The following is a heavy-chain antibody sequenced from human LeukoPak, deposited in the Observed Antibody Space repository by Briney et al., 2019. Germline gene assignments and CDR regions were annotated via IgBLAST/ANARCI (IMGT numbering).Heavy chain of an antibody. Sequence: GGSLRLSCAASGFTFSSYSMNWVRQAPGKGLEWVSSISSSSSYIYYADSVKGRFTISRDNAKNSLYLQMNSLRAEDTAVYYCARDSKYYYDSSGYCPFDYWGQGTLVTVSS. J-gene: IGHJ4*02. D-gene: IGHD3-22*01. CDR1: GFTFSSYS. V-gene: IGHV3-21*01. CDR2: ISSSSSYI. CDR3: ARDSKYYYDSSGYCPFDY.